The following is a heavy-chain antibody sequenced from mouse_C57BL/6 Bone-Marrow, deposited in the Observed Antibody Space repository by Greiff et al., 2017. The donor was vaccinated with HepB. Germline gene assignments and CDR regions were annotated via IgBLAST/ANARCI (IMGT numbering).Heavy chain of an antibody. CDR3: ARGATVVANDY. Sequence: QVQLQQSGPELVKPGASVKISCKASGYAFSSSWMNWVKQRPGKGLEWIGRIYPGDGDTNYNGKFKGKATLTADKSSSTAYMQLSSLPSEDSAVYFCARGATVVANDYWGQGTTLTVSS. D-gene: IGHD1-1*01. CDR2: IYPGDGDT. J-gene: IGHJ2*01. CDR1: GYAFSSSW. V-gene: IGHV1-82*01.